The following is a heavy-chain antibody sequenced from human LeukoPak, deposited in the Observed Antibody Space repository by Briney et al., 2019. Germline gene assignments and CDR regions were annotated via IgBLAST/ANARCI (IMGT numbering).Heavy chain of an antibody. V-gene: IGHV3-7*01. CDR1: GFTFSSYW. J-gene: IGHJ3*02. CDR3: AGDPSLSYYDSSDAFDI. Sequence: GGSLRLSCAASGFTFSSYWMSWVRQAPGKGLEWVANIKQDGSEKYYVDSVKGRFTISRDNAKNSLYLQMNSLRAEDTAVYYCAGDPSLSYYDSSDAFDIWGQGTMVTVSS. D-gene: IGHD3-22*01. CDR2: IKQDGSEK.